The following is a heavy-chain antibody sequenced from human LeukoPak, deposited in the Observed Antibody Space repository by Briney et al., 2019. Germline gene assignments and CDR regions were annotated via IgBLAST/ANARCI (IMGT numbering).Heavy chain of an antibody. J-gene: IGHJ4*02. CDR3: AKGGRGTYYADS. Sequence: PGGSLRLSCAASGFTFSSYAMNWVRQAPGKGLEWVSVVSASGFTTDYADSVKGRFTISRDNSKNTLYLQMNSLRAEDTAVYYCAKGGRGTYYADSWGQGTLVTVSS. D-gene: IGHD3-16*01. CDR1: GFTFSSYA. V-gene: IGHV3-23*01. CDR2: VSASGFTT.